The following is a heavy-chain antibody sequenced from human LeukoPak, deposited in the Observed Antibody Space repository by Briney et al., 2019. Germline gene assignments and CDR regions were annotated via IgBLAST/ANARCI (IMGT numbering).Heavy chain of an antibody. V-gene: IGHV1-18*04. D-gene: IGHD3-22*01. J-gene: IGHJ4*02. CDR3: ARDDHYYDSSGYFY. CDR1: GYSFTGYY. CDR2: ISAYNGNT. Sequence: ASVKVSCKTSGYSFTGYYIRWVRQAPGQGLEWMGWISAYNGNTNYAQKLQGRVTMTTDTSTSTAYMELRSLRSDDTAVYYCARDDHYYDSSGYFYWGQGTLVTVSS.